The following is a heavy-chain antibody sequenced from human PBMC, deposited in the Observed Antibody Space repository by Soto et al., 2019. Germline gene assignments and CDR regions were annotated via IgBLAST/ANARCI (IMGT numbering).Heavy chain of an antibody. CDR1: GGSISSSSYY. J-gene: IGHJ4*02. CDR3: ARLPRVYYGSSRHRHFDY. Sequence: PSETLSLTCTVSGGSISSSSYYWGWIRQPPGKGLEWIGSIYYSGSTYYNPSLKSRVTISVDTSKNQFSLKLSSVTAADTAVYYCARLPRVYYGSSRHRHFDYWGQGTLVTLSS. CDR2: IYYSGST. V-gene: IGHV4-39*01. D-gene: IGHD3-22*01.